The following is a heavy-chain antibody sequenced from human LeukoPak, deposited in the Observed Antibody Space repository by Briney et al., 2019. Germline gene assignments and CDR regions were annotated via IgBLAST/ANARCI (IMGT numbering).Heavy chain of an antibody. Sequence: SETLSLTCTVSGGSISSYYWSWIRQPPGKGLEWIGYIYYSGSTNYNPSLKSRVTISVDTSKNQFSLKLSSVTAADTAVYYCAREGLGAADYWGQGTLVTVSS. J-gene: IGHJ4*02. V-gene: IGHV4-59*01. D-gene: IGHD3-16*01. CDR3: AREGLGAADY. CDR1: GGSISSYY. CDR2: IYYSGST.